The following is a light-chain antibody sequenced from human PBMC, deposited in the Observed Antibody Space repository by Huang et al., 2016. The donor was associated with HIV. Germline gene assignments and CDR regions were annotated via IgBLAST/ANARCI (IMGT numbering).Light chain of an antibody. CDR2: GAF. CDR3: QQYNNWPLT. J-gene: IGKJ4*01. Sequence: EIVMTQSPVTVSVSPGERATLSCRASQSVGSNLAWYQHKPGQAPRLLMYGAFTRATGVPARFSGSESGTEFTLTISNLQSEDFAVYYCQQYNNWPLTFGGGTKVEIK. CDR1: QSVGSN. V-gene: IGKV3-15*01.